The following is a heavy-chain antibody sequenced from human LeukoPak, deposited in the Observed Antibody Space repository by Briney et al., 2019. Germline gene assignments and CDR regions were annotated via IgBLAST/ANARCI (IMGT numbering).Heavy chain of an antibody. Sequence: SETLSLTCTVSGDSISGYYWSWIRQPPGKGLEWIGSISYSGSTNYNPSLKSRVTISVDTFKNQFSLKLTSVTAADTAVYYCARLNDCTNGVCFYYFDFWGQGTPVTVSS. V-gene: IGHV4-59*01. D-gene: IGHD2-8*01. CDR2: ISYSGST. CDR3: ARLNDCTNGVCFYYFDF. J-gene: IGHJ4*02. CDR1: GDSISGYY.